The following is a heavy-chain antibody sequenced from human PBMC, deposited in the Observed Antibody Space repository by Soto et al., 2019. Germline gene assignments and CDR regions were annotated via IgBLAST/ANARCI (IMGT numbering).Heavy chain of an antibody. J-gene: IGHJ4*02. D-gene: IGHD1-1*01. V-gene: IGHV3-23*01. CDR3: ARVDKQLGTTFFDY. CDR2: ISGSGGST. CDR1: GFTFSSYA. Sequence: GGSLRLSCAASGFTFSSYAMSWVRQAPGKGLEWVSAISGSGGSTYYADSVKGRFTISRDDSKSIAYLQMNSLKTEDTAVYYCARVDKQLGTTFFDYWGQGILVTVSS.